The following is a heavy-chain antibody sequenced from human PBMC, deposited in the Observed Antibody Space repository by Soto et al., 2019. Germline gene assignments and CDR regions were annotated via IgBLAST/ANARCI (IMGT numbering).Heavy chain of an antibody. CDR1: GFTFSDYS. J-gene: IGHJ5*01. V-gene: IGHV3-48*02. CDR2: ISDSSSTI. CDR3: ATRGWFDS. Sequence: EVQLVESGGGLVQPGGSLRLSCAASGFTFSDYSLSWVRQAPGKGLEWVSYISDSSSTIHYADSVKGRFTISRDNDKKSVYLQMNSLRDEDTAVYYCATRGWFDSWGQGTLVSVSS.